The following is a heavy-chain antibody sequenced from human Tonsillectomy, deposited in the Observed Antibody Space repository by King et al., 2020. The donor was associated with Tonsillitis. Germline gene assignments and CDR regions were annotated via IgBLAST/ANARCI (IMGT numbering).Heavy chain of an antibody. V-gene: IGHV3-23*04. CDR3: AKSGYCNSTSCSINGFDP. Sequence: VQLVESGGGLVQPGGSLRLSCAASRFTFSSYAMSWVRQAPGKGLDWVSTISGSGGSTHYADSVKGRFTISRDNSKNTLHLQMNSLRAEDTAVYFCAKSGYCNSTSCSINGFDPWGQGTLVTVSS. CDR2: ISGSGGST. D-gene: IGHD2-2*01. CDR1: RFTFSSYA. J-gene: IGHJ5*02.